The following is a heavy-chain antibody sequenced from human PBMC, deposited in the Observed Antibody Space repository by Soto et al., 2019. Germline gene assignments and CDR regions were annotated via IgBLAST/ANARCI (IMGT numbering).Heavy chain of an antibody. J-gene: IGHJ4*02. CDR2: ISGSGGST. V-gene: IGHV3-23*01. CDR3: AKRIGIKPWEPFDX. Sequence: GVLRLSYAASGFTFISYAMSWVRQAPGKGLEWVSAISGSGGSTYYPDSVKGRFTIYRDNSKNTLYLQMNRLRAEDTAVYYCAKRIGIKPWEPFDXWGQVTLVTVSX. CDR1: GFTFISYA. D-gene: IGHD5-18*01.